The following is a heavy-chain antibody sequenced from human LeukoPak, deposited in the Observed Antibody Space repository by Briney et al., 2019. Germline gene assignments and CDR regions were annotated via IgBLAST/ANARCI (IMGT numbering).Heavy chain of an antibody. J-gene: IGHJ4*02. CDR2: IRSKAYGGTT. V-gene: IGHV3-49*04. Sequence: GGSLRLSCTASGFTFGDYAMSWVRQAPGKGLEWVGFIRSKAYGGTTEYAASVKGRFTISRDDSKSIAYLQMNSLKTEDTAVYYCTRGGSRYFDYWGQGTLVTVSS. CDR3: TRGGSRYFDY. CDR1: GFTFGDYA. D-gene: IGHD3-16*01.